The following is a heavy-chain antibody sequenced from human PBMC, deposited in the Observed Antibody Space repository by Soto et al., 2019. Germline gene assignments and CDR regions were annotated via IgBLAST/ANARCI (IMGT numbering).Heavy chain of an antibody. J-gene: IGHJ6*02. CDR3: ARVGSSTSDYYYGMDV. V-gene: IGHV3-7*01. CDR1: GFTFSSYW. Sequence: GGSLRLSCVASGFTFSSYWMSWVRQAPGKGLEWVANIKQDGSEKYYVDSVKGRFTISRDNAKNSLYLQMNSLRAEDTAVYYCARVGSSTSDYYYGMDVWGQGTTVTVSS. CDR2: IKQDGSEK. D-gene: IGHD2-2*01.